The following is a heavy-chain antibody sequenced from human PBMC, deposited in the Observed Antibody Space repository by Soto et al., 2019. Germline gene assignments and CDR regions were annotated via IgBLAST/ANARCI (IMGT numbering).Heavy chain of an antibody. CDR2: IYYSGST. J-gene: IGHJ3*02. CDR1: GGSVSSGSYY. D-gene: IGHD2-15*01. Sequence: QVQLQESGPGLVKPSETLSLTCTVSGGSVSSGSYYWSWLRQPPGKGLEWIGYIYYSGSTNYNPSLKSRVTTSVDTSKNQFSLKLSSVTAADTAVYYCARGSGPNDAFDIWGQGTMVTVSS. CDR3: ARGSGPNDAFDI. V-gene: IGHV4-61*01.